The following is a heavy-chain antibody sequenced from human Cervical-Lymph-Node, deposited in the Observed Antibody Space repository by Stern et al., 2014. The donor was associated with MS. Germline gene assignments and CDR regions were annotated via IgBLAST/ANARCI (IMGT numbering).Heavy chain of an antibody. J-gene: IGHJ1*01. Sequence: VQLVESGAEVKKPGSSGKVSCKASGGTFSRYAISWGRQAPGQGLEWMGGIIPIFGTVNYAQKFQGRVTITADESTSTAYMDLSSLRFEDTAVYYCATFLRFLEHLPGTDWGQGTLLTVSS. CDR1: GGTFSRYA. CDR3: ATFLRFLEHLPGTD. CDR2: IIPIFGTV. V-gene: IGHV1-69*01. D-gene: IGHD3-3*01.